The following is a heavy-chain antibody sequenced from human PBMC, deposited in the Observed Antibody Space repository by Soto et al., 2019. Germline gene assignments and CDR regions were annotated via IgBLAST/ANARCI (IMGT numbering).Heavy chain of an antibody. CDR1: GDSMSHFS. D-gene: IGHD3-10*01. Sequence: QVQLQESGPGLVKPSETLSLTCTVSGDSMSHFSWSWIRQPPGKGLEYIGYIYYSGSSHYNHSLVSRVTISLGASQHRSAPSLSPVTPADTAVYYCATLGANGGWFGPWGQGTRVTVAS. J-gene: IGHJ5*02. V-gene: IGHV4-59*03. CDR2: IYYSGSS. CDR3: ATLGANGGWFGP.